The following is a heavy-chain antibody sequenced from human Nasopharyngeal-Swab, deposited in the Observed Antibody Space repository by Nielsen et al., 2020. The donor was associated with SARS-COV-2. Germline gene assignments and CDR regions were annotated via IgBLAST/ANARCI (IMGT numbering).Heavy chain of an antibody. J-gene: IGHJ6*02. CDR2: ISYDGSNK. D-gene: IGHD3-22*01. CDR1: GFTFSSYA. CDR3: ARTYDSSGYWVWYYYYGMDV. Sequence: GESLRSCAASGFTFSSYAMHWVRQAPGKGLEWVAVISYDGSNKYYADSVKGRFTISRDNSKNTLYLQMNSLRAEDTAVYYCARTYDSSGYWVWYYYYGMDVWGQGTTVTVSS. V-gene: IGHV3-30-3*01.